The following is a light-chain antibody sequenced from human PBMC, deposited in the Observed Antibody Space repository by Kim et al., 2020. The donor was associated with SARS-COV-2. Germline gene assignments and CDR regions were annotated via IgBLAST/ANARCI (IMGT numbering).Light chain of an antibody. CDR3: QQYGSSSWT. CDR2: GAS. Sequence: SPVERATLSCRASQSVSSSYLAWYQQKPGQAPRLLIYGASSRATGIPDRFSGSGSGTDFTLTISRLEPEDFAVYYCQQYGSSSWTFGQGTKVDIK. J-gene: IGKJ1*01. V-gene: IGKV3-20*01. CDR1: QSVSSSY.